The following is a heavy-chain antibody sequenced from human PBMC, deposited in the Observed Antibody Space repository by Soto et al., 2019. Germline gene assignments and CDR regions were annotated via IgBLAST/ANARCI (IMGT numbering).Heavy chain of an antibody. CDR1: GYTFTAYY. Sequence: QVQLVQSGAEVKEPGDSVRVSCEASGYTFTAYYIHWVRQAPGQGLEWMGWINPKFGDTTYAQDFQGRVSMTRDMSISTVYMELSTLTSDDTARYYCARNMDYYYGRGSGNGHGFWGQGTTVTV. CDR2: INPKFGDT. V-gene: IGHV1-2*02. J-gene: IGHJ6*02. D-gene: IGHD3-10*02. CDR3: ARNMDYYYGRGSGNGHGF.